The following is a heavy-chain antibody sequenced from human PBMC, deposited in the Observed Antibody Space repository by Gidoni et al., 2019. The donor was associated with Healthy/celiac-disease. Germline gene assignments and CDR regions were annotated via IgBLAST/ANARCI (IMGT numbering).Heavy chain of an antibody. J-gene: IGHJ3*02. V-gene: IGHV4-59*01. Sequence: GLEWIGYIYYSGSTNYNPSLKSRVTISVDTSKNQFSLKLSSVTAADTAVYYCARVVPGQDPTYYYDSSGYAFDIWGQGTMVTVSS. D-gene: IGHD3-22*01. CDR2: IYYSGST. CDR3: ARVVPGQDPTYYYDSSGYAFDI.